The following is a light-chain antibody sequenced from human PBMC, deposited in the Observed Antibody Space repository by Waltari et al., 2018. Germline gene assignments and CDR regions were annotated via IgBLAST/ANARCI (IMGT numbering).Light chain of an antibody. Sequence: QSALTQPASVSGSPGQSITISCTGTSSDVGGYNYVSGYQQHPGKVPKPLIFDVSNRPSGVSNRFSGSKSGNTASLTISGLQAEDESDYYCCSFTSRSTWVFGGGTKLTVL. CDR2: DVS. V-gene: IGLV2-14*01. J-gene: IGLJ3*02. CDR1: SSDVGGYNY. CDR3: CSFTSRSTWV.